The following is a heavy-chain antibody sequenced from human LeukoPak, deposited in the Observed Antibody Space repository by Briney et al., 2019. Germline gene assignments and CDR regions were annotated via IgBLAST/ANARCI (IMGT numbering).Heavy chain of an antibody. D-gene: IGHD3/OR15-3a*01. CDR2: MNPNSGNT. V-gene: IGHV1-8*02. Sequence: ASVKVSCKASGYTFTSYDINWVRQATGQGLEWMGWMNPNSGNTGYAQKFQGRVTMTRDTSTSTVYMELSSLRSEDTAVYYCATGYYTYYYYMDVWGKGTTVTISS. CDR1: GYTFTSYD. J-gene: IGHJ6*03. CDR3: ATGYYTYYYYMDV.